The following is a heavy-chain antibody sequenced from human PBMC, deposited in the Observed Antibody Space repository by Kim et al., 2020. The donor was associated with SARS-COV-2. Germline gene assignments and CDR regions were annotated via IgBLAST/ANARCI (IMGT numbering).Heavy chain of an antibody. CDR1: GGSISSSRYY. V-gene: IGHV4-39*01. CDR2: IYYSGRT. Sequence: SETLSLTCTVSGGSISSSRYYWGWIRQPPGKGLEWIGSIYYSGRTYYNPSLKSRVTISVDTSKNLFSLKLSSVTAADTAVYYCARLGPGLLNWFDPWGQGTLVTVSS. J-gene: IGHJ5*02. D-gene: IGHD1-26*01. CDR3: ARLGPGLLNWFDP.